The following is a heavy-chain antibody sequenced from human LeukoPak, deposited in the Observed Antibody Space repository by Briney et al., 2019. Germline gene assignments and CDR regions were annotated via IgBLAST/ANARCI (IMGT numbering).Heavy chain of an antibody. CDR1: GFTLSSRA. CDR3: AKASSSWYELDY. D-gene: IGHD6-13*01. Sequence: GGSLRLSCAASGFTLSSRAMSWVRQAPGKGLEWVSAISGSGGSTYYADSVKGRFTISRDNSKNTLYLQMNSLRAEDTAVYYCAKASSSWYELDYWGQGTLVTVSS. J-gene: IGHJ4*02. V-gene: IGHV3-23*01. CDR2: ISGSGGST.